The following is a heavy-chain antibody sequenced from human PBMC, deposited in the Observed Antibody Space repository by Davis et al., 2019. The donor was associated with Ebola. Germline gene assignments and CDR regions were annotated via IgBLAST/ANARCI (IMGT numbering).Heavy chain of an antibody. CDR1: GASISSYY. CDR2: VYYSGST. V-gene: IGHV4-59*01. Sequence: SETLSLTCTVSGASISSYYWSWIRQPPGKGLEWIGLVYYSGSTNYNPSLKSRVIISVVTSKNQFSLKLTSVTAADTAVYYCARATYNNWKLWYYYGMDVWGQGTTVTVSS. D-gene: IGHD1-20*01. CDR3: ARATYNNWKLWYYYGMDV. J-gene: IGHJ6*02.